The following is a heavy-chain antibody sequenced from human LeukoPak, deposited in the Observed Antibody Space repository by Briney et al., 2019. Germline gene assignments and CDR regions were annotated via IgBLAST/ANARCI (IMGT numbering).Heavy chain of an antibody. CDR1: GFMFGNHG. V-gene: IGHV3-48*04. CDR2: SGPSGGTR. Sequence: HSGGSLRLSCEGSGFMFGNHGLIWVRQSPGKGLDWLSFSGPSGGTRLYADSVKGRFTISRDNAENSVFLQMNSLRVEDTAVYYCARVSPMTDGAFDLWDQGVIVTVSS. D-gene: IGHD2-21*02. J-gene: IGHJ3*01. CDR3: ARVSPMTDGAFDL.